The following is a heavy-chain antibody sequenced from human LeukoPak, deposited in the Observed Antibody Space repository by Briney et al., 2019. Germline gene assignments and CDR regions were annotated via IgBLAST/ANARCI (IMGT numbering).Heavy chain of an antibody. CDR2: LSSSSSYI. V-gene: IGHV3-21*01. J-gene: IGHJ4*01. CDR3: ARGNYYDGYFDY. D-gene: IGHD3-22*01. CDR1: GFSFSSYS. Sequence: GGSLRLSCAASGFSFSSYSMNWVRQAPGKGLEWVSSLSSSSSYIYYADSVKGRFTISRDNPKNSLYLQINSLRAEDTAVNYCARGNYYDGYFDYWGQGTLVTVSS.